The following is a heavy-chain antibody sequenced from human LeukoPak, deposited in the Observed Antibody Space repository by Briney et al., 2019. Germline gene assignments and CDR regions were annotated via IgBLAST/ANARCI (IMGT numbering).Heavy chain of an antibody. V-gene: IGHV4-39*02. J-gene: IGHJ4*02. Sequence: SETLSLTCTVSGGSISSSSYYWGWIRQPPGKGLEWIGSIYYSRSTYYNPSLKSRVTISVDTSKNQFSLKLSSVTAADTAVYYCARDGYRLDYWGQGTLVTVSS. CDR3: ARDGYRLDY. CDR2: IYYSRST. D-gene: IGHD3-16*02. CDR1: GGSISSSSYY.